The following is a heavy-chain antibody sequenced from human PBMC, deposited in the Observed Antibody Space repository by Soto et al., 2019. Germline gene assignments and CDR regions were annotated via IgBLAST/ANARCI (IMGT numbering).Heavy chain of an antibody. CDR2: ISSESNFI. D-gene: IGHD3-9*01. J-gene: IGHJ4*02. CDR1: GFTFRSYT. CDR3: ARRTLTGSPTFDY. V-gene: IGHV3-21*02. Sequence: EVQLVESGGGLVKPGGSLRLSCAASGFTFRSYTMNWVRQAPGKGLEWVSFISSESNFIDYADSMKGRVTISRDNAKNSLNPQMNSLRAEDTDVNYCARRTLTGSPTFDYWGQGIVVIVSS.